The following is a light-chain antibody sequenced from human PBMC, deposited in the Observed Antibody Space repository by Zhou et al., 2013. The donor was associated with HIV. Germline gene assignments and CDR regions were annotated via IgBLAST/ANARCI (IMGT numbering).Light chain of an antibody. Sequence: QSALTQPASVSGSPGQSITISCTGTSSDVGAYIYVSWYQQHPGKAPKLMIYDVSNRPSGVSDRFSGSKSGNTASLTISGLQSEDEADYYCSSYTTSDTVVFGGGT. V-gene: IGLV2-14*03. CDR1: SSDVGAYIY. CDR3: SSYTTSDTVV. CDR2: DVS. J-gene: IGLJ2*01.